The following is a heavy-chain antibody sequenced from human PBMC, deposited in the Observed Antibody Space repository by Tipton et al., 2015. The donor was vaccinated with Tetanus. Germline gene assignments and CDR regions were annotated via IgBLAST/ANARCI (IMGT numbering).Heavy chain of an antibody. D-gene: IGHD5-24*01. J-gene: IGHJ3*01. CDR1: GGYTSTYH. V-gene: IGHV4-59*01. Sequence: LRLSCTVSGGYTSTYHWNWIRQSPGKGLEWIVNIDYFGFTKYNPSLKSRVAMSVDTCKNQLYLRLNSVTSADTTVYYCARIGWLQHNNPAFDVWGQGTVITVSS. CDR2: IDYFGFT. CDR3: ARIGWLQHNNPAFDV.